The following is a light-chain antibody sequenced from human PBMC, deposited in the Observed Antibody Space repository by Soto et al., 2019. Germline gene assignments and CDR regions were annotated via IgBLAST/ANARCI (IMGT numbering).Light chain of an antibody. CDR3: LLYHGGAVV. CDR1: TGAVTSGYY. J-gene: IGLJ3*02. V-gene: IGLV7-43*01. CDR2: STS. Sequence: QAVVTQEPSLTVSPGGTVTLTCASSTGAVTSGYYPNWFQQKPGQAPRALIYSTSNKHPWTPARFSGSLLGGKAALTLSGVQPEDEAEYYCLLYHGGAVVFGGGTKLTVL.